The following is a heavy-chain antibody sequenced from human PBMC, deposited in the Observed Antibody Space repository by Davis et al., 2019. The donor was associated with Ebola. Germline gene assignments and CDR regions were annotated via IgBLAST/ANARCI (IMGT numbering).Heavy chain of an antibody. CDR1: GGSFSGYY. D-gene: IGHD2-15*01. CDR3: AKDLGGCSGGSCCP. CDR2: IYYSGST. J-gene: IGHJ5*02. Sequence: MPGGSLRLSCAVYGGSFSGYYWSWIRQPPGKGLEWIGYIYYSGSTNYNPSLKSRVTISVDTSKNQFSLKLSSVTAADTAVYYCAKDLGGCSGGSCCPWGQGTLVTVSS. V-gene: IGHV4-59*12.